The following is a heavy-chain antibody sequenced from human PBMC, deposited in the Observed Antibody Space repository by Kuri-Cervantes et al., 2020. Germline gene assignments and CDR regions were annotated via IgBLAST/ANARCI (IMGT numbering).Heavy chain of an antibody. Sequence: SETLSLTCTVSGGSISGFYWSWMRQPPGKGLEWIGYIYYSGSTNYNPSLKSRVIISVDTSKNQFSLNLSSVTAADTAVYYCARPIYYGSGSYAFWSQGTLVTVSS. CDR2: IYYSGST. J-gene: IGHJ4*02. D-gene: IGHD3-10*01. V-gene: IGHV4-59*12. CDR1: GGSISGFY. CDR3: ARPIYYGSGSYAF.